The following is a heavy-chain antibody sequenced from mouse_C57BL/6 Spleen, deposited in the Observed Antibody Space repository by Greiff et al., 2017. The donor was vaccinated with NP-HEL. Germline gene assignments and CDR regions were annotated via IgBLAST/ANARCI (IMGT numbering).Heavy chain of an antibody. CDR2: IYPGSGNT. CDR3: AREGGYGGAWFAY. D-gene: IGHD2-2*01. J-gene: IGHJ3*01. V-gene: IGHV1-66*01. Sequence: VQLQESGPELVKPGASVKISCKASGYSFTSYYIHWVKQRPGQGLEWIGWIYPGSGNTKYNEKFKGKATLTADTSSSTAYMQLSSLTSEDSAVYYCAREGGYGGAWFAYWGQGTLVTVSA. CDR1: GYSFTSYY.